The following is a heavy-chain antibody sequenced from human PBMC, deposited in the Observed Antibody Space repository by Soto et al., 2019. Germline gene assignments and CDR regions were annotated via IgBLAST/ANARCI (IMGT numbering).Heavy chain of an antibody. D-gene: IGHD2-2*01. CDR3: ARVHWSSYCSSTSCYLGAFDI. J-gene: IGHJ3*02. Sequence: PGGSLRLSCAASGFTFSSYSMNWVRQAPGKGLEWVSSISSSSSYIYYADSVKGRFTISRDNAKNSPYLQMNSLRVEDTAVYYCARVHWSSYCSSTSCYLGAFDIWGQGTMVTVSS. CDR2: ISSSSSYI. CDR1: GFTFSSYS. V-gene: IGHV3-21*01.